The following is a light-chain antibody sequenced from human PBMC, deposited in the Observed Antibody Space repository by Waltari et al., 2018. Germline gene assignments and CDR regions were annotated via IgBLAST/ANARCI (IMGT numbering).Light chain of an antibody. V-gene: IGKV3-11*01. Sequence: EIVLTQSPATLSLSPGERATLSCRASQSVSRFLAWYQQKPGQAPRLLISDASNRATGIPARFSGSGSGTDFTLTIRNLEPEDFAVYYCQQRSKWPLTFGGGTKVEIK. CDR2: DAS. CDR1: QSVSRF. CDR3: QQRSKWPLT. J-gene: IGKJ4*01.